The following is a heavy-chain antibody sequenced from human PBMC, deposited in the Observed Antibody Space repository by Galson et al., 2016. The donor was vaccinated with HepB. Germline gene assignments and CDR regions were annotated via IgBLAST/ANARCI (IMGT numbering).Heavy chain of an antibody. CDR2: IKEDGTFQ. J-gene: IGHJ4*02. V-gene: IGHV3-7*01. CDR1: GFSFNSYD. D-gene: IGHD5-24*01. Sequence: SLRLSCAASGFSFNSYDMNWIRQAPGRGLEWVANIKEDGTFQCYVDSVKGRFTISRDNTKMSVHLQMNTLRVEDTAIYYCAREGLADGSYFDYWGQGTPVTISS. CDR3: AREGLADGSYFDY.